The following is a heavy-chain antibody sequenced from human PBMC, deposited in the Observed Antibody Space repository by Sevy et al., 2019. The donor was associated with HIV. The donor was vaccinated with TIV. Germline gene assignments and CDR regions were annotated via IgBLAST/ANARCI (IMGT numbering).Heavy chain of an antibody. CDR2: ISVTGSNT. D-gene: IGHD2-2*02. J-gene: IGHJ5*02. V-gene: IGHV3-23*01. CDR3: AKGGRYCTRTNCYTEYNWFDP. CDR1: GFTFSSYA. Sequence: GGSLRLSCAASGFTFSSYAMSWVRQAPGKGLEWVSGISVTGSNTYYADSVKGRFTISRDNSRNTLYLQMNSLRAEDTALYYCAKGGRYCTRTNCYTEYNWFDPWGQGTLVTVSS.